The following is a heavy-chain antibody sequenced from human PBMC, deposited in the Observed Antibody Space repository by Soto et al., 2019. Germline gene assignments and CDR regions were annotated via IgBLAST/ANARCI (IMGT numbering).Heavy chain of an antibody. CDR1: GGSFSGYY. CDR2: INHSGST. CDR3: ARGRGGYCSGGSCYSRYFQH. V-gene: IGHV4-34*01. Sequence: QVQLQQWGAGLLKPSETLSLTCAVYGGSFSGYYWSWIRQPPGKGLEWIGEINHSGSTNYNPSLKSRVTISVDTSKNQFSLKLSSVTAADTAVYYCARGRGGYCSGGSCYSRYFQHWGQGTLVTVSS. D-gene: IGHD2-15*01. J-gene: IGHJ1*01.